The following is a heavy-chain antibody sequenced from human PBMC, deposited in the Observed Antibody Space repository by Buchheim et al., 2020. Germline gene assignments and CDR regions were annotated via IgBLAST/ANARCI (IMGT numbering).Heavy chain of an antibody. CDR3: ARGISVISLSHYYDSSGYYYYYYGMDV. CDR2: IIPIFGTA. J-gene: IGHJ6*02. CDR1: GGTFSSYA. Sequence: QVQLVQSGAEVKKPGSSVKVSCKASGGTFSSYAISWVRQAPGQGLEWMGGIIPIFGTANYAQKFQGRVTITADESTSTAYLELSSLRSEDTAVHYCARGISVISLSHYYDSSGYYYYYYGMDVWGQGTT. V-gene: IGHV1-69*01. D-gene: IGHD3-22*01.